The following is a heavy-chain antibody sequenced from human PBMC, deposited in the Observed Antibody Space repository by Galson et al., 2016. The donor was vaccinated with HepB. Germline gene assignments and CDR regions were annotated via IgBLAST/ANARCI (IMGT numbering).Heavy chain of an antibody. D-gene: IGHD5-24*01. Sequence: SLRLSCAASGFTMSTYFMHWVRQVPGKGLVWLSRIKTDGSSTWYADSVKGRFTISRDNAQNTVYLQMNSLRVEDTAVYYCARDKDGYSLWGQGTPVTVSS. CDR1: GFTMSTYF. J-gene: IGHJ4*02. V-gene: IGHV3-74*01. CDR2: IKTDGSST. CDR3: ARDKDGYSL.